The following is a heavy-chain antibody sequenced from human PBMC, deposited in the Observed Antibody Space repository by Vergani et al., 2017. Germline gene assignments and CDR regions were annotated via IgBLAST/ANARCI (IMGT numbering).Heavy chain of an antibody. Sequence: QVQLVQSGAEVKKPGASVKVSCKASGYTFTSYYMHWVRQAPGQGLEWMGIINPSGGSTSYAQKFQGRVTMTRDTSTSTVYMELSSLRSEDTAVYYCAREGCSGGSCYSGGYYYMDVWGKGP. CDR1: GYTFTSYY. V-gene: IGHV1-46*01. J-gene: IGHJ6*03. D-gene: IGHD2-15*01. CDR3: AREGCSGGSCYSGGYYYMDV. CDR2: INPSGGST.